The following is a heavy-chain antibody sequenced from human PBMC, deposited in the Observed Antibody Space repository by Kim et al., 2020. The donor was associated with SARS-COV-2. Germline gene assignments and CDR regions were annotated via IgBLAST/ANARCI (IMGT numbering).Heavy chain of an antibody. V-gene: IGHV3-30-3*01. Sequence: GGSLRLSCVVSGFTLSTYAMHWVRQAPGKGLEWVAVMSHDGSNTYYADSVKGRFTISRDHSKNTVYLEVNSLRAEDTAVYYCARVILEWLLHPMDVWGQGTTVTVSS. CDR1: GFTLSTYA. D-gene: IGHD3-3*01. CDR2: MSHDGSNT. J-gene: IGHJ6*02. CDR3: ARVILEWLLHPMDV.